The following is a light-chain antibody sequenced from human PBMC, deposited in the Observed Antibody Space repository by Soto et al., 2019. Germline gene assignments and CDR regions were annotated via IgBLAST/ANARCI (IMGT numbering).Light chain of an antibody. CDR2: DGT. V-gene: IGLV2-11*01. Sequence: QSVLAQPRSVSGSPGQLRTISCTGTSSDVDDYRYVSWYQQYPGKAPKLVIYDGTKRPSGVPDRFSGSNSGNTASLTISGLQAEDEADYYCCSYVTTPEIFGTGTKVTVL. CDR1: SSDVDDYRY. CDR3: CSYVTTPEI. J-gene: IGLJ1*01.